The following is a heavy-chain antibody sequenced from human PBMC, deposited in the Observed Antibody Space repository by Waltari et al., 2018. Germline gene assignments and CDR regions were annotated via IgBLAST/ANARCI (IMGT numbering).Heavy chain of an antibody. CDR2: FDPEDGET. J-gene: IGHJ6*02. Sequence: QVQLVQSGAEVKKPGASVKVSCKVSGYTLTELSMHWVRQAPGKGLEWMGGFDPEDGETIYAQKFQGRVTKTEDTSTDTAYMELSSLRSEDTAVYYCATDLVGATTRVGGMDVWGQGTTVTVSS. CDR3: ATDLVGATTRVGGMDV. D-gene: IGHD1-26*01. CDR1: GYTLTELS. V-gene: IGHV1-24*01.